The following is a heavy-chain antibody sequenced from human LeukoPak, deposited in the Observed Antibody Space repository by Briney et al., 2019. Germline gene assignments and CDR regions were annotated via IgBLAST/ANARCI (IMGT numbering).Heavy chain of an antibody. CDR1: GGSISSYY. Sequence: PSETLSLTCTVSGGSISSYYWSWIWQPPGKRLEWIGYIYYSGSTNYNPSLKSRVTISVDTSKNQFSLKLSSVTAADTAVYYCARFACSSTSCYSVWFDPWGQGTLVTVSS. CDR2: IYYSGST. J-gene: IGHJ5*02. CDR3: ARFACSSTSCYSVWFDP. V-gene: IGHV4-59*01. D-gene: IGHD2-2*01.